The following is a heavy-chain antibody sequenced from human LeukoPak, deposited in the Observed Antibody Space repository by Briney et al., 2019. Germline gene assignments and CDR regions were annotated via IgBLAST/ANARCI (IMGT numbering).Heavy chain of an antibody. D-gene: IGHD2-2*01. CDR2: ISSSSSTI. CDR3: ARGPLVVPAPIVGWFDP. Sequence: GGSLRLSCAASGFTVSSNYMSWVRQAPGKGLEWVSYISSSSSTIYYADSVKGRFTISRDNAKNSLYLQMNSLRAEDTAVYYCARGPLVVPAPIVGWFDPWGQGTLVTVSS. V-gene: IGHV3-48*04. CDR1: GFTVSSNY. J-gene: IGHJ5*02.